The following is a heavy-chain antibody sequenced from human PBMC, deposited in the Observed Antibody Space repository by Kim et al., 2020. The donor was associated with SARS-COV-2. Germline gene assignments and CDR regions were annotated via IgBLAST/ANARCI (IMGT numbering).Heavy chain of an antibody. CDR3: AREYSRGYYRDY. Sequence: YYGDYVKGRFTIDRDNAKNSLYLQRNRLRAEDTAVYYCAREYSRGYYRDYWGQGALVTVSS. J-gene: IGHJ4*02. V-gene: IGHV3-48*03. D-gene: IGHD3-22*01.